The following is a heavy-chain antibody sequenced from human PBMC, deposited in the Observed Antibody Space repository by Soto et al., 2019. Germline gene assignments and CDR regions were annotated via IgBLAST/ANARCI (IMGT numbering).Heavy chain of an antibody. J-gene: IGHJ4*02. CDR3: ARRWGPGFDY. D-gene: IGHD7-27*01. CDR1: GGSFSGYY. Sequence: SETLSLTCAVYGGSFSGYYWSWIRQPPGKGLEWIGEINHSGSTNYNPSLKSRVTISVDTSKNQFSLKLSSVTAADTAVYYCARRWGPGFDYWGQGTLVTVSS. CDR2: INHSGST. V-gene: IGHV4-34*01.